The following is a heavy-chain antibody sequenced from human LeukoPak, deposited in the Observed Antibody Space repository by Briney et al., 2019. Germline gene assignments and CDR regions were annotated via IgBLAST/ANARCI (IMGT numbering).Heavy chain of an antibody. Sequence: GGSLRLSCAASGFTFSSYAMSWVRQAPGKGLEWVSAISGSGGSTYYADSVKGRFTIFRDNSKNTLYLQMNSLRAEDTAVYYCAKDQLTTEYYYGMDVWGQGTTVTVSS. CDR2: ISGSGGST. J-gene: IGHJ6*02. D-gene: IGHD3-3*01. CDR1: GFTFSSYA. CDR3: AKDQLTTEYYYGMDV. V-gene: IGHV3-23*01.